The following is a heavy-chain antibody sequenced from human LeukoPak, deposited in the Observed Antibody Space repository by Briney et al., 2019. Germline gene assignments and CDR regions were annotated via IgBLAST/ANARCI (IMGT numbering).Heavy chain of an antibody. V-gene: IGHV1-18*04. D-gene: IGHD1-26*01. CDR3: VGTFVGPHDKIGFVDH. J-gene: IGHJ4*02. CDR1: GYNFPSYG. Sequence: ASVKVSCKASGYNFPSYGISWVRQAPGKGLEWMGWIIIYSDNPSYALKFQGRVSVTTDSSTTTVSMELRSLTSDDTALSYCVGTFVGPHDKIGFVDHWGQGTLVTVS. CDR2: IIIYSDNP.